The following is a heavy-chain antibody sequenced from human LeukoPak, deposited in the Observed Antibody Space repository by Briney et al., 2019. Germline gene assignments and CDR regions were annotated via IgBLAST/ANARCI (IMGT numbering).Heavy chain of an antibody. CDR1: GYSISSGYY. Sequence: PSETLSLTCTVSGYSISSGYYWGWIRQPPGKGLEWIGSIYHSGSTYYNPSLKSRVTISVDTSKNQFSLKLSSVTAADTAVYYCARLDGYNLYYFDYWGQGTLVTVSS. D-gene: IGHD5-24*01. J-gene: IGHJ4*02. CDR3: ARLDGYNLYYFDY. CDR2: IYHSGST. V-gene: IGHV4-38-2*02.